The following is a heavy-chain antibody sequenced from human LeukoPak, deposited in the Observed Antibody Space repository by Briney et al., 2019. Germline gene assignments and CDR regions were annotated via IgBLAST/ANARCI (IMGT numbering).Heavy chain of an antibody. CDR1: GFTFSSYG. CDR2: IWYDGSNK. CDR3: ARDHTSAWYTIDY. D-gene: IGHD6-13*01. Sequence: GGSLRLSCAASGFTFSSYGMHWVRQAPGKGLEWVALIWYDGSNKYYADSVKGRFTISRDNPKNTLYLQMNSLRPEDTAVYYCARDHTSAWYTIDYWGQGSLVTVSS. J-gene: IGHJ4*02. V-gene: IGHV3-30*02.